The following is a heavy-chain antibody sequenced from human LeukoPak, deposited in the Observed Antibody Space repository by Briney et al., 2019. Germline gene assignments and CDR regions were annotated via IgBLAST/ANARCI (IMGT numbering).Heavy chain of an antibody. V-gene: IGHV1-18*01. CDR1: GYTFTSYG. Sequence: ASVKVSCKPSGYTFTSYGIRWVRPAPGQVLEWMGWISAYNGNTNYAQKLQGRVPMTTDTSTSTAYMELRSLRSDDTAVYYCARAIYSYGSDFDYWGQGTLVTVSS. J-gene: IGHJ4*02. CDR2: ISAYNGNT. D-gene: IGHD5-18*01. CDR3: ARAIYSYGSDFDY.